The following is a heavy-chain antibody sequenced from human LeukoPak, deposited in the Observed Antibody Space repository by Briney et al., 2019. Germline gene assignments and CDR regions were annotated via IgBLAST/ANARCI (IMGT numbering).Heavy chain of an antibody. V-gene: IGHV3-23*01. J-gene: IGHJ4*02. CDR3: AKEWKVRGVITAGFDY. D-gene: IGHD3-10*01. CDR1: GFTFSSYA. Sequence: GGSLRLSCAASGFTFSSYAMSCGRQAPGEGLEWVSAISGSGGSTYYAASVKGRFTISRDTSKNTLYLQMNSPRAEDTAVYYCAKEWKVRGVITAGFDYWGQGTLVTVSS. CDR2: ISGSGGST.